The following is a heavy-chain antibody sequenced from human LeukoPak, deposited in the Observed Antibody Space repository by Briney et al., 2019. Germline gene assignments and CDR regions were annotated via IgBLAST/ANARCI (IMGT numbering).Heavy chain of an antibody. CDR1: GYSISSGYY. CDR3: ARRRHTMVRGLNWFDP. V-gene: IGHV4-38-2*02. CDR2: INHSGST. J-gene: IGHJ5*02. Sequence: SETLSLTCTVSGYSISSGYYWSWIRQPPGKGLEWIGEINHSGSTNYNPSLKSRVTISVDTSKNQFSLKLSSVTAADTAVYYCARRRHTMVRGLNWFDPWGQGTLVTVSS. D-gene: IGHD3-10*01.